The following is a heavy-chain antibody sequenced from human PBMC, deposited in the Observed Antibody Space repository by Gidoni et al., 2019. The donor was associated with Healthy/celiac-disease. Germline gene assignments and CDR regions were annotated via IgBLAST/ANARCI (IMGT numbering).Heavy chain of an antibody. CDR1: GYTFTSYG. V-gene: IGHV1-18*01. CDR3: ARGAEYDFWSGYYPRPTLFDD. J-gene: IGHJ4*02. Sequence: QVQLVHAGAEVKKPGSSVTVSCKASGYTFTSYGISWVRQAPGQGLELMGWISAYNGNTNYAQKIQGRATRTTDTSTSTAYMGLRRLRSDDTSVYYCARGAEYDFWSGYYPRPTLFDDWGQGTLVTVSS. D-gene: IGHD3-3*01. CDR2: ISAYNGNT.